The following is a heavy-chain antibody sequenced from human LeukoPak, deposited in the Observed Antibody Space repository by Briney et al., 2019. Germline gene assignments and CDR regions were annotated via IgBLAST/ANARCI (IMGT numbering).Heavy chain of an antibody. Sequence: GGSLRLSCAASGFTFSSYAMSWVRQAPGKGLEWVSAISGSGDSTYYGDSVKGRFTISRDNAKNSLYLQMNSLRDEDTAVYYCAREDGWARWGGTRSDYWGQGTLVTVSS. CDR2: ISGSGDST. D-gene: IGHD1-1*01. CDR1: GFTFSSYA. V-gene: IGHV3-23*01. CDR3: AREDGWARWGGTRSDY. J-gene: IGHJ4*02.